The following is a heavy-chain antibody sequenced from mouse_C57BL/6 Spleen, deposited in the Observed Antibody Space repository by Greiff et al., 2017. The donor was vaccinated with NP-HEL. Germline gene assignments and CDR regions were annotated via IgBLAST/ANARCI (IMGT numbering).Heavy chain of an antibody. V-gene: IGHV1-82*01. Sequence: VQLQQSGPELVKPGASVKISCKASGYAFSSSWMNWVKQRPGKGLEWIGRIYPGDGDTNYNGKFKGKATLTADKSSSTAYMQLSSLTSEDSAVYFCAREKDGYLYAMDYWGQGTSVTVSS. CDR3: AREKDGYLYAMDY. CDR2: IYPGDGDT. J-gene: IGHJ4*01. D-gene: IGHD2-3*01. CDR1: GYAFSSSW.